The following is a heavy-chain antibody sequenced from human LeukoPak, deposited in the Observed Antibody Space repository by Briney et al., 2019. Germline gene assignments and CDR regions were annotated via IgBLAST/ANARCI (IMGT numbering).Heavy chain of an antibody. CDR2: ISGSGGST. V-gene: IGHV3-23*01. CDR3: AKDDYDSSGYYFGY. CDR1: GFTFSSYA. Sequence: GGSLRLSCAASGFTFSSYAMHWVCQAPGKGLEWVSAISGSGGSTYYADSVKGRFTISRDNSKNTLYLQMNSLRAEDTAVYYCAKDDYDSSGYYFGYWGQGTLVTVSS. D-gene: IGHD3-22*01. J-gene: IGHJ4*02.